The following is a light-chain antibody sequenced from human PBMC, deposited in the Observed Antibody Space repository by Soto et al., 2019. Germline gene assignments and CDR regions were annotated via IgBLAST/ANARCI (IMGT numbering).Light chain of an antibody. V-gene: IGKV3-15*01. CDR3: QQYNNWPPIT. CDR1: QSVSSN. J-gene: IGKJ5*01. CDR2: GAS. Sequence: EIVMTQSPATLSVAPGERATLSCRASQSVSSNLAWYQQRLGQAPRLLIYGASTRATGIPARFSGSGSGTEFTLTISSLQSEDFAVYYCQQYNNWPPITFGQGTRLEIK.